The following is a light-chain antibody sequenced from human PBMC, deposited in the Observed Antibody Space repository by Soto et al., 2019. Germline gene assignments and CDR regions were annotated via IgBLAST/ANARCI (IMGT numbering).Light chain of an antibody. CDR2: DAS. CDR1: QSVSGY. CDR3: QQYHNWPPQYT. V-gene: IGKV3-11*01. Sequence: EIVLTQSPATLSLSPGNRATLSCRASQSVSGYLAWYQQEPGQAPRLLIYDASNRATGIPARFSGSGSGTDFTLTITSLEPEDFAVYYCQQYHNWPPQYTFGQGTKLQIK. J-gene: IGKJ2*01.